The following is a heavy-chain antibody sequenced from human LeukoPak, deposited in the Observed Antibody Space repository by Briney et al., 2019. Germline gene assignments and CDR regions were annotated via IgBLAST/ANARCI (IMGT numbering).Heavy chain of an antibody. J-gene: IGHJ4*02. CDR3: AKGQLGGY. Sequence: PGRSLRLSCAASGFTFSSYGMHGVRQAPGKELEWVAVISYDGSSKYYVDSVNGRFTISRDNSKNTLHLQMNSLRAEDTAVYYCAKGQLGGYWGQGTLVTVSS. CDR2: ISYDGSSK. D-gene: IGHD6-6*01. V-gene: IGHV3-30*18. CDR1: GFTFSSYG.